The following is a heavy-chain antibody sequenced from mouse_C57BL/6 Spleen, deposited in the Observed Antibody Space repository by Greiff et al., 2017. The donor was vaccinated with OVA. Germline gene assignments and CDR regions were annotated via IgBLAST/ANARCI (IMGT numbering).Heavy chain of an antibody. J-gene: IGHJ2*01. CDR1: GYTFTSYW. V-gene: IGHV1-69*01. CDR3: ARWGWLPYFDY. D-gene: IGHD2-3*01. CDR2: IDPSDSYT. Sequence: QVQLQQPGAELVMPGASVKLSCKASGYTFTSYWMHWVKQRPGQGLEWIGEIDPSDSYTNYNQKFKGKSTLTVDKSSSTAYMQLSSLTSEDSAVYYCARWGWLPYFDYWGQGTTLTVSS.